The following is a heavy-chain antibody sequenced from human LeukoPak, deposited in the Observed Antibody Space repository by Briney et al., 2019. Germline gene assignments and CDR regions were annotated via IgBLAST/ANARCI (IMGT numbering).Heavy chain of an antibody. CDR3: ARFTVVGYFDY. CDR1: GGSFSGYY. V-gene: IGHV4-34*01. J-gene: IGHJ4*02. Sequence: SETLSLTCAVYGGSFSGYYWSWIRQPPGKGLEWIGEINHSGSTNYNPSLKSRVTISVDTSKNQFSLKLSSVTAADTAVYYCARFTVVGYFDYWGQGTLVTVSS. CDR2: INHSGST.